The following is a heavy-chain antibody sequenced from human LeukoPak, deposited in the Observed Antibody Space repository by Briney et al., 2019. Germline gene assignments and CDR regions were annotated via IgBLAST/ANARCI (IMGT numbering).Heavy chain of an antibody. CDR2: IYDSGST. Sequence: SETLSLTCTVSGGSISSYYWSWIRQSPGKGLEWIGYIYDSGSTNYNPSLKSRVTISVDTAKKQFSLNLRSVTASDTAVYYCASGVYYDSSGYSFEYWGQGTLVTVSS. V-gene: IGHV4-59*08. D-gene: IGHD3-22*01. J-gene: IGHJ4*02. CDR3: ASGVYYDSSGYSFEY. CDR1: GGSISSYY.